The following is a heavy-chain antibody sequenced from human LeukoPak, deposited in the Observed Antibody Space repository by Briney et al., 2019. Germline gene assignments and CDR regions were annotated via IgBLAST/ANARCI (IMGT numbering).Heavy chain of an antibody. V-gene: IGHV4-34*01. CDR1: GGSFSGYY. Sequence: PSETLSLTCAVYGGSFSGYYWSWIRQPPGKGLEWIGEINHSGSTNYNPSLKSRVTISVDTSKNQFSLKLSSVTAAGTAVYYCARERCYDILTGYYRPLDYWGQGTLVTVSS. CDR2: INHSGST. D-gene: IGHD3-9*01. J-gene: IGHJ4*02. CDR3: ARERCYDILTGYYRPLDY.